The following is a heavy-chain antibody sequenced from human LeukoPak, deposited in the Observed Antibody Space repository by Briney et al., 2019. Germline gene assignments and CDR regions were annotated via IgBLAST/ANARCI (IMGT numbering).Heavy chain of an antibody. CDR3: ARGDNWFDP. Sequence: SETLSLTCTVSGGSISGYYWSWIRQPPGKGLEWIGYIYYSGSTKYNPSLKSRVTMSVDTSRNQFSLKLSSVTAADTAVYYCARGDNWFDPWGQGTLVTVSS. CDR2: IYYSGST. J-gene: IGHJ5*02. CDR1: GGSISGYY. V-gene: IGHV4-59*01.